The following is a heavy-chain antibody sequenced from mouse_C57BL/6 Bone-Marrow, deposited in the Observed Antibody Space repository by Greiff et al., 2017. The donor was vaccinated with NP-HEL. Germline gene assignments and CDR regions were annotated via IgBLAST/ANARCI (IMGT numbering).Heavy chain of an antibody. J-gene: IGHJ1*03. CDR2: IDPSDSYT. CDR1: GYTFTSYW. D-gene: IGHD1-1*01. Sequence: QVQLQQPGAELVMPGASVKLSCKASGYTFTSYWLHWVKQRPGQGLEWIGEIDPSDSYTNYNQKFKGKSTLTVDKSSSTAYMQLSSLTSEDSAVYYCARPRYYGSSFWYFDVWGTGTTVTVSS. CDR3: ARPRYYGSSFWYFDV. V-gene: IGHV1-69*01.